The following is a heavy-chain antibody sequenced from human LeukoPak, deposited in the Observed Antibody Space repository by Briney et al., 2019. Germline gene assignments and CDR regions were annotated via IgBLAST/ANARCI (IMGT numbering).Heavy chain of an antibody. CDR2: INPNSGGT. CDR3: ANPRGYYDSSGYYYDYYGMDV. V-gene: IGHV1-2*02. D-gene: IGHD3-22*01. CDR1: GYTFTGYY. J-gene: IGHJ6*02. Sequence: ASVKVSCKASGYTFTGYYMHWVRQAPGQGLEWMGWINPNSGGTNYAQKFQGRVTMTRDTSISTAYMELSRLRSDDTAVYYCANPRGYYDSSGYYYDYYGMDVWGQGTTVTVSS.